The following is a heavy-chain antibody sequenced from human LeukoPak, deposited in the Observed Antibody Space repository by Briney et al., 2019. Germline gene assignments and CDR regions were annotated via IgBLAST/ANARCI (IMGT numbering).Heavy chain of an antibody. V-gene: IGHV3-11*01. D-gene: IGHD6-19*01. CDR1: GFTFSDYN. Sequence: GGSLRLSCAASGFTFSDYNMSWIRQAPGKGLKWVSYISSSGSTIYYADSVKGRFTISRDNAKNSLYLQMNSLRAEDTAVYYCARGAKGWRRGPGYSSGWADYWGQGTLVTVSS. CDR3: ARGAKGWRRGPGYSSGWADY. CDR2: ISSSGSTI. J-gene: IGHJ4*02.